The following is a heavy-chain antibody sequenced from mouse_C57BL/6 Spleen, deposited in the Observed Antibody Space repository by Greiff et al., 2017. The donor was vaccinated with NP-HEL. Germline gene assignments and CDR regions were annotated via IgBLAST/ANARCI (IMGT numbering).Heavy chain of an antibody. V-gene: IGHV7-3*01. CDR3: ARSPTGGWYFDV. Sequence: EVKLMESGGGLVQPGGSLSLSCAASGFTFTDYYLSWVRQPPGKALEWLGFIRNKANGYTTEYSASVTGRFTISRDNSQSILYLQMNALRAEDSATYYCARSPTGGWYFDVWGTGTTVTVSS. CDR2: IRNKANGYTT. CDR1: GFTFTDYY. D-gene: IGHD4-1*02. J-gene: IGHJ1*03.